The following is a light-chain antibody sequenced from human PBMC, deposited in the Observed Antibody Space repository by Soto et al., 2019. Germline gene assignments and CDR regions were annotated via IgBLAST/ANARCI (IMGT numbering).Light chain of an antibody. CDR1: QSVDNSN. CDR3: VQYGSSPRN. Sequence: EIMLTMSPGTLSFYPGERATLSCRDSQSVDNSNLAWYQQKLCRAPRLLISGASTRATGIPDRFSGSGSETDFTLTISRLEPEDFAVYYCVQYGSSPRNFGQGTRLGL. CDR2: GAS. V-gene: IGKV3-20*01. J-gene: IGKJ5*01.